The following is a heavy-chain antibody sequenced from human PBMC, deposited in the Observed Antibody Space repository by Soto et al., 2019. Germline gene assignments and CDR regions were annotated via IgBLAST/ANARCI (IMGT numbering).Heavy chain of an antibody. Sequence: SETLSLTCAVYGGSFSVYYWSWIRQPPGKGLEWIGEINHSGSTNYNPSLKSRVTISVDTSKNQFSLKLSSVTAADTAVYYCARAMSSSWYFRAFDIWGQGTMVT. CDR2: INHSGST. J-gene: IGHJ3*02. CDR1: GGSFSVYY. D-gene: IGHD6-13*01. CDR3: ARAMSSSWYFRAFDI. V-gene: IGHV4-34*01.